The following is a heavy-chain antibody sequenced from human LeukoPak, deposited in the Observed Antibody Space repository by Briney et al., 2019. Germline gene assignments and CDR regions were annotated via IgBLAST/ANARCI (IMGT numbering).Heavy chain of an antibody. CDR1: GFTVSSNY. V-gene: IGHV3-66*04. J-gene: IGHJ4*02. CDR3: ARPHYSDSSGGDY. Sequence: GGSLRLSCAASGFTVSSNYMSWVRQAPGKGLEYVSVIYSGGSTYYADSVKGRFTISRDNSKNTLYLQMNSLRAEDTAVYYCARPHYSDSSGGDYWGQGTLVTVSS. CDR2: IYSGGST. D-gene: IGHD3-22*01.